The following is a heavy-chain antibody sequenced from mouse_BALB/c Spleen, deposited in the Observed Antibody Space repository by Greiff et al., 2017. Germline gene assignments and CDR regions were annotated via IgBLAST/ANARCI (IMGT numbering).Heavy chain of an antibody. CDR1: GFNIKDTY. CDR2: IDPANGNT. Sequence: EVKLVESGAELVKPGASVKLSCTASGFNIKDTYMHWVKQRPEQGLEWIGRIDPANGNTKYDPKFQGKATITADTSSNTAYLQLSSLTSEDTAVYYCASSVRAWFAYWGQGTLVTVSA. CDR3: ASSVRAWFAY. V-gene: IGHV14-3*02. D-gene: IGHD1-1*01. J-gene: IGHJ3*01.